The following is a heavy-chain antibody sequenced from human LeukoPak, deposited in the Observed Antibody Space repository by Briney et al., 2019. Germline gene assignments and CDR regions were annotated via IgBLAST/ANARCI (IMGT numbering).Heavy chain of an antibody. CDR3: ARGDAPGGIYYYAMDV. Sequence: SQTLSLTCAISGDSVSSNSAAWNWVRQSPSRGLEWLGRTYYRSRWYNDYAISVKSRMKINPDTSKNQFSLQLNSVTPKDTAVYYCARGDAPGGIYYYAMDVWGQGTTVTVSS. CDR1: GDSVSSNSAA. D-gene: IGHD1-14*01. V-gene: IGHV6-1*01. J-gene: IGHJ6*02. CDR2: TYYRSRWYN.